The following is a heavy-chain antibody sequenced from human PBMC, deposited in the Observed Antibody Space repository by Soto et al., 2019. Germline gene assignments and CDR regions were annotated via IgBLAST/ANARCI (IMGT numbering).Heavy chain of an antibody. CDR1: EFTFSSFE. Sequence: GGSLRLSCAASEFTFSSFEVNWVRQAQGKGLEWVSYISSSGSTRYYADSVKGRSTISRDNAKNSVYLQMNSLRAEDTAVYYCARDRYDFWSGYRTYYGMDVWGQGTTVTVSS. CDR2: ISSSGSTR. D-gene: IGHD3-3*01. CDR3: ARDRYDFWSGYRTYYGMDV. V-gene: IGHV3-48*03. J-gene: IGHJ6*02.